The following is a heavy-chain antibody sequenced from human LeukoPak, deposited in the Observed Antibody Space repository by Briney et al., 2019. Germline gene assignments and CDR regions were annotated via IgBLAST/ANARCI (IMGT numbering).Heavy chain of an antibody. CDR2: ISSSSSYI. D-gene: IGHD6-13*01. CDR3: ARDLGLIGSSWYYGAFDI. CDR1: GFTFSSYA. J-gene: IGHJ3*02. V-gene: IGHV3-21*01. Sequence: PGGSLRLSCAASGFTFSSYAMSWVRQAPGKGLKGVSSISSSSSYIYYADSVKGRFTISRDNAKNSLYLQMNSLRAEDTAVYYCARDLGLIGSSWYYGAFDIWGQGTMVTVSS.